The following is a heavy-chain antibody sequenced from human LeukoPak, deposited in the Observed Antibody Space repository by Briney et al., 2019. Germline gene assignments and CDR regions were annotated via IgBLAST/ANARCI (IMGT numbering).Heavy chain of an antibody. J-gene: IGHJ4*02. V-gene: IGHV3-30-3*01. CDR2: ISYDGSNK. CDR3: ARDSTGYDSSGYYSTFDY. Sequence: GRSLRLSCAASGFTFSSYAMHWVRQAPGKGLEWVAVISYDGSNKYYADSVKGRFTISRDNSKNTLYLQMNSLRAEDTAVYYCARDSTGYDSSGYYSTFDYWGQGTLVTVSS. CDR1: GFTFSSYA. D-gene: IGHD3-22*01.